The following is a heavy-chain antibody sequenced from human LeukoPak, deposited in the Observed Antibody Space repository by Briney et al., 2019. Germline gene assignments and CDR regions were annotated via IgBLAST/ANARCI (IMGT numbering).Heavy chain of an antibody. CDR3: ARARITMMAFDV. CDR2: MNPNNGNT. V-gene: IGHV1-8*01. Sequence: ASVKVSCNASGYTFTRFDINWVRQAPGQGLEWMGWMNPNNGNTGFVQKFQGRVTITRNTSISTAYMELSSLRSDDTAVYYCARARITMMAFDVWGQGTVVTVSS. J-gene: IGHJ3*01. CDR1: GYTFTRFD. D-gene: IGHD3-22*01.